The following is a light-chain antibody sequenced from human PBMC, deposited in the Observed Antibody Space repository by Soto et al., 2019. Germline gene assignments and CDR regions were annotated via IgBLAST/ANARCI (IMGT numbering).Light chain of an antibody. CDR1: TRDVGGYNY. CDR2: DVS. CDR3: SSYSGSSFVL. J-gene: IGLJ2*01. V-gene: IGLV2-14*01. Sequence: QSALTQPASVSGSPGQSITISCTGTTRDVGGYNYVSWYQQHPGKAPKLMIYDVSNWPSGIPSRFSGSKSGNTASLTISGLQAEDEADYYCSSYSGSSFVLFGGGTKLTVL.